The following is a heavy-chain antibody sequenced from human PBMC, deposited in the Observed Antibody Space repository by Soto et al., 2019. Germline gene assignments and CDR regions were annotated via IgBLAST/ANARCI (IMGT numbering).Heavy chain of an antibody. D-gene: IGHD2-2*01. CDR1: GGSIGSSSYY. CDR2: IYYSGST. V-gene: IGHV4-39*01. J-gene: IGHJ6*03. CDR3: ARSPTQYCSSTSCYSYYMDV. Sequence: SETLSLTCTVSGGSIGSSSYYWGWIRQPPGKGLEWIGSIYYSGSTYYNPSLKSRVTISVDTSKNQFSLKLSSVTAADTAVYYCARSPTQYCSSTSCYSYYMDVWGKGTTVTVSS.